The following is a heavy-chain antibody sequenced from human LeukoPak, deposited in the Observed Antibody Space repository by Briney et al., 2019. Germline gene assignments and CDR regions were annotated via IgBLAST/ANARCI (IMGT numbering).Heavy chain of an antibody. CDR1: EYSSTTHW. CDR2: IYHGDSDP. Sequence: GESLKISCKGSEYSSTTHWIGWVRQRPGKGLELMGIIYHGDSDPRYGPSFQGQVTISADESFSTAYLQWSSLKSSDSAIYYCATTSTQVAAVGSDAFDIWGQGTLVTVSS. J-gene: IGHJ3*02. D-gene: IGHD6-13*01. CDR3: ATTSTQVAAVGSDAFDI. V-gene: IGHV5-51*01.